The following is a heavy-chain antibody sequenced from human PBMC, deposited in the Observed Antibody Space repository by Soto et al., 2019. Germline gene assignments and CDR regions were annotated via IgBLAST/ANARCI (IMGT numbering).Heavy chain of an antibody. J-gene: IGHJ2*01. Sequence: QVQLVQTGAEVKKPGASVKVSCKASGYTFTSYGISWVRHAPGQGLEWMGWISAYNGNTNYAQKLQGTVTMTTDTSTSKAYLELRRLGSDDKPVYYCASSGVGPKTSYSSSWYPDLWYFDLWGRGTLVTVSS. V-gene: IGHV1-18*01. D-gene: IGHD6-13*01. CDR3: ASSGVGPKTSYSSSWYPDLWYFDL. CDR1: GYTFTSYG. CDR2: ISAYNGNT.